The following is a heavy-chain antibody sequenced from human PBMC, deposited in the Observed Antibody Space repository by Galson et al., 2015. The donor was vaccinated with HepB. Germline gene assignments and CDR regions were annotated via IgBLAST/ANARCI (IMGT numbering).Heavy chain of an antibody. CDR1: GFTFSSYW. CDR3: ARGKYYYYYGMDV. Sequence: SLRLSCAASGFTFSSYWMHWVRQAPGKGLVWVSRINSDGSSTSYADSVKGRFTISRDNAKNTLYLQMNSLRAEDTAVYYCARGKYYYYYGMDVWGQGTTVTVSS. CDR2: INSDGSST. J-gene: IGHJ6*02. V-gene: IGHV3-74*01.